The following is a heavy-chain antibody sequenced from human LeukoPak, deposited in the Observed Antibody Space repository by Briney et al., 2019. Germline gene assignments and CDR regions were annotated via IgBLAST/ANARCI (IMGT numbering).Heavy chain of an antibody. V-gene: IGHV3-23*01. Sequence: GGSLRLSCEASGFTFGSCAMNWVRQAPGKGLEWVSTIGSSGDKTYYADSVKGRFTISRDNSKNTVYVQMNSLRADDTAVYYCAKDRWGTTGYFDSWGQGTLVTVSS. CDR1: GFTFGSCA. D-gene: IGHD7-27*01. J-gene: IGHJ4*02. CDR2: IGSSGDKT. CDR3: AKDRWGTTGYFDS.